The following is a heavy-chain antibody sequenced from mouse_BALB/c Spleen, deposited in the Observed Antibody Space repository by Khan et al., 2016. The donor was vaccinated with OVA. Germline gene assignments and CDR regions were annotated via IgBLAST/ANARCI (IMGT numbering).Heavy chain of an antibody. J-gene: IGHJ4*01. CDR1: GYTFTSYW. Sequence: DLVKPGASVKLSCKASGYTFTSYWINWIKQRPGQGLDWVGHIGPGSGNPYYNEIFKGKATLTVDTSSNTVYIQLSSLSSEDSAVYYCARSNCYGNGLYAMDYWGQGPSVTVSS. CDR3: ARSNCYGNGLYAMDY. D-gene: IGHD1-1*01. V-gene: IGHV1S41*01. CDR2: IGPGSGNP.